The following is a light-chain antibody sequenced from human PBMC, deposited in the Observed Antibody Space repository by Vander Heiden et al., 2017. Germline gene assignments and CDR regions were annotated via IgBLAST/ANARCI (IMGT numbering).Light chain of an antibody. CDR1: QSISSY. V-gene: IGKV1-39*01. J-gene: IGKJ1*01. CDR3: QQSYCTPTWT. CDR2: AAS. Sequence: DIQMTQSPSSLSASVGDRVTITCRASQSISSYLNCYQQKPGKAPKLLIYAASSLQSGVPSRFSGSGSGTDFTLTISSLQPEDFATYYCQQSYCTPTWTFGQGTKVEIK.